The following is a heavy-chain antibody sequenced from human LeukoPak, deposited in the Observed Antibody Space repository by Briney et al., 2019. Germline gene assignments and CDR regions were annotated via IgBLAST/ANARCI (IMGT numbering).Heavy chain of an antibody. V-gene: IGHV1-2*02. CDR1: GYTFTGYY. D-gene: IGHD6-13*01. CDR2: INANSGGT. CDR3: ARVGSPGIATWVY. Sequence: ASVKVSCKASGYTFTGYYLHWVRLAPGQGLEWMGWINANSGGTDYPQKFQGRVTMTRDTSINTAYMELSRLRSDDTAVYYCARVGSPGIATWVYWGQATLVTVSS. J-gene: IGHJ4*02.